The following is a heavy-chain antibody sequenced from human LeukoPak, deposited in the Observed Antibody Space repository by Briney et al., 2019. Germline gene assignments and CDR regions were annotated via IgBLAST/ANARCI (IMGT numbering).Heavy chain of an antibody. J-gene: IGHJ5*02. CDR2: IYYSGAT. CDR1: RFTFSMYA. D-gene: IGHD6-13*01. V-gene: IGHV4-59*01. Sequence: GSLRLSCRASRFTFSMYAMSWVRQPPGKGLEWIGYIYYSGATNYSPSLKSRVTMSVDMSKSQFSLKLSSVTAADTAVYYCARRSSSWKNWFDPWGQGTLVTVSS. CDR3: ARRSSSWKNWFDP.